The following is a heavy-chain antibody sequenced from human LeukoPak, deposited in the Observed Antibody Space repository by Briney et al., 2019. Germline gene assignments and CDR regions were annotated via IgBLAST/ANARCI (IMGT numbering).Heavy chain of an antibody. CDR3: ASLGDGGNPRWCDP. CDR2: IYPGDSDT. Sequence: HGESLKISCEGSGSNFTNYWIGWVRQMPGKGLEWMGIIYPGDSDTRYSPSFQGQVTISADKSISTAYLQWSSLKASDTAMCYWASLGDGGNPRWCDPWGQGTLVTVSS. CDR1: GSNFTNYW. J-gene: IGHJ5*02. V-gene: IGHV5-51*01. D-gene: IGHD4-23*01.